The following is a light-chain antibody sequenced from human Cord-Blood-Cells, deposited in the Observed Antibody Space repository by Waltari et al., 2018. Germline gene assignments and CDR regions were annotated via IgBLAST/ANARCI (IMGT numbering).Light chain of an antibody. CDR2: AVS. V-gene: IGLV2-14*01. CDR3: SSYTSSSSVV. CDR1: SSDVGGYNY. Sequence: QSALTQPASVSGSPGQSITISCTGTSSDVGGYNYVSWYQQHPGKAPKLMIYAVSNRPSGVLNRVSGSKSGDTASLTSCGLQAADEADYYCSSYTSSSSVVFGGGTKLTVL. J-gene: IGLJ2*01.